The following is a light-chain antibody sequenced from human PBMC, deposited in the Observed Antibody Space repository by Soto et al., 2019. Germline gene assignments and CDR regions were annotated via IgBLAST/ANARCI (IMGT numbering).Light chain of an antibody. CDR1: SSDVGGYNY. CDR3: SSYGGSNNFGV. V-gene: IGLV2-8*01. Sequence: QSALTQPPSASGSPGQSVTISCTGTSSDVGGYNYVSWYQQHPGKAPKLMIYEVSKRPSGVSDRFSGSKSGNTASLTVSGLQADDEADYYCSSYGGSNNFGVFGTGTKLNVL. J-gene: IGLJ1*01. CDR2: EVS.